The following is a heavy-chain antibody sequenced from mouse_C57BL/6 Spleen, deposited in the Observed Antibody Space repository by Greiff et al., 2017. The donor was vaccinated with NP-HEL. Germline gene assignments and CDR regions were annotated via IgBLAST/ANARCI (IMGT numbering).Heavy chain of an antibody. CDR1: GYTFTDYE. Sequence: QVQLQQSGAELVRPGASVTLSCKASGYTFTDYEMHWVKQTPVHGLEWIGAIDPETGGTAYNQKFKGKAILTADKSSSTAYMELRSLTSEDSAVYYCTRRRYYYGTPFAYWGQGTLVTVSA. CDR3: TRRRYYYGTPFAY. V-gene: IGHV1-15*01. J-gene: IGHJ3*01. CDR2: IDPETGGT. D-gene: IGHD1-1*01.